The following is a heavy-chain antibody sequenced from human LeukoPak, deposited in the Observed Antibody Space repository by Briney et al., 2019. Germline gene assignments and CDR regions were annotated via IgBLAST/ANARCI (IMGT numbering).Heavy chain of an antibody. Sequence: PGGSLRLSCAASGFTFSSYGMHWVRQAPGKGLEWVAVIRYDGSNKYYADSVKGRFTISRDNSKNTLYLQMNSLRAEDTAVYYCARDLVVVITGGSYYYYGMDVWGQGTTVTVSS. CDR1: GFTFSSYG. CDR2: IRYDGSNK. J-gene: IGHJ6*02. CDR3: ARDLVVVITGGSYYYYGMDV. V-gene: IGHV3-33*01. D-gene: IGHD3-22*01.